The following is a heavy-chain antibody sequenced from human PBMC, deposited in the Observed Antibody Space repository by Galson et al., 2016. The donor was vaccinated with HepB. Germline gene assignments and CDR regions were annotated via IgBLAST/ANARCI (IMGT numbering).Heavy chain of an antibody. CDR3: ASSLYYDNSPQFDP. CDR1: GDSVTSSNYY. D-gene: IGHD3-22*01. J-gene: IGHJ5*02. V-gene: IGHV4-39*01. CDR2: VYYSGST. Sequence: SETLSLTCTVSGDSVTSSNYYWGWIRQPPGKGLEWIGSVYYSGSTYYNPSLNSRVTISVDTSKNQFSPTLSSVTAADTAVYYCASSLYYDNSPQFDPWGQGTLVTVSS.